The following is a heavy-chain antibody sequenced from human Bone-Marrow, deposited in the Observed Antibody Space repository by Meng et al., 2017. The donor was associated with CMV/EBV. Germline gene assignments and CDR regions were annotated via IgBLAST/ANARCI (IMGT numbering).Heavy chain of an antibody. CDR3: ARLSYGEHYYYGMDV. CDR1: GGSISSSSYY. V-gene: IGHV4-39*01. J-gene: IGHJ6*02. D-gene: IGHD4-17*01. CDR2: IYYSGST. Sequence: ESLKISCTVSGGSISSSSYYWGWIRQPPGKGLEWIGSIYYSGSTYYNPSLKSRVTISVDTSKNQFSLKLSSVTAADTAVYYCARLSYGEHYYYGMDVWGQGTTVTVSS.